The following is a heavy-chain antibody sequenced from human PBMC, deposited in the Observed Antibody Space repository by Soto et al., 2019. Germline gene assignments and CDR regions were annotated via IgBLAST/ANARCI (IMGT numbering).Heavy chain of an antibody. Sequence: PGGSLRLSCTASGFSFSAYGIHWVRQAPGEGLEWVALISYDGSNKYYADSVKGRFTISRDNSKNTLYLQMNSLKADDTAAYYCAKDLYHSSGYDLHGAFDIWGQGTMVTVSS. D-gene: IGHD3-22*01. CDR2: ISYDGSNK. V-gene: IGHV3-30*18. CDR3: AKDLYHSSGYDLHGAFDI. CDR1: GFSFSAYG. J-gene: IGHJ3*02.